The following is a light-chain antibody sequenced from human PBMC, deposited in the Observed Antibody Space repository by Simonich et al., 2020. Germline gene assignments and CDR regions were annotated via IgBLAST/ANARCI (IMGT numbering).Light chain of an antibody. V-gene: IGLV2-8*01. CDR1: SSDVGGYNY. Sequence: QSALTQPPSASGSPGQSVTISCTGTSSDVGGYNYVSWYQQHPGKAPKLMIYEVSKRPSGVPDRCSGSKSGNTASLTVSGLQAEDEADYYCSSYAGSNPLFGGGTKLTVL. J-gene: IGLJ2*01. CDR3: SSYAGSNPL. CDR2: EVS.